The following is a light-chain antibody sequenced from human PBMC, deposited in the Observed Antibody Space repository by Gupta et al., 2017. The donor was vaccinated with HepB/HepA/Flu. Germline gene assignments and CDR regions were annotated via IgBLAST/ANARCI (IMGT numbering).Light chain of an antibody. V-gene: IGKV3-20*01. Sequence: EIVLTQSPGTLSLSPGERATLSCRASQSVGSSYLAWYQQKPGQAPRLLIYGASIRDTGIPERFSGSGSGTEFTLTISRLEPEDFAVYYCLQYCSSPRTFGQWTKVEIK. CDR1: QSVGSSY. CDR3: LQYCSSPRT. CDR2: GAS. J-gene: IGKJ1*01.